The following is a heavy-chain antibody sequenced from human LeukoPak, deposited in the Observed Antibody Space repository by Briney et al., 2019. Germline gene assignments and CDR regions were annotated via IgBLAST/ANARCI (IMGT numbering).Heavy chain of an antibody. CDR1: GFTFSSYA. CDR3: AKGPDSSGYYPPYYYYGMDV. J-gene: IGHJ6*02. V-gene: IGHV3-23*01. Sequence: GGSLRLSCAASGFTFSSYAMSWVRQAPGKGLEWVSAISGSGGSTYYADSVKGRFIISRDNSKNTLYLQMNSLRAEDTAVYHCAKGPDSSGYYPPYYYYGMDVWGQGTTVTVSS. CDR2: ISGSGGST. D-gene: IGHD3-22*01.